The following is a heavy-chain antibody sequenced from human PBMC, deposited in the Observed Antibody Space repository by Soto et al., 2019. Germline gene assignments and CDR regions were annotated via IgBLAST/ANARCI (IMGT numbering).Heavy chain of an antibody. CDR2: IYYSGST. CDR3: ARLRPHYDFWSGYYNGWFDP. D-gene: IGHD3-3*01. J-gene: IGHJ5*02. V-gene: IGHV4-39*01. CDR1: GGSISSSSYY. Sequence: PSETLSLTCTVSGGSISSSSYYWCWIRQPPGKGLEWIGSIYYSGSTYYNPSLKSRVTISVDTSKNQFSLKLSSVTAADTAVYYCARLRPHYDFWSGYYNGWFDPWGQGTLVTVSS.